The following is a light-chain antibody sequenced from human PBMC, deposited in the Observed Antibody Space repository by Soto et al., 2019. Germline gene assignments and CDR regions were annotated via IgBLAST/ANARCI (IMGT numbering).Light chain of an antibody. CDR2: AAS. CDR1: QTIMTY. Sequence: IQMTQSPSSLSASVGDEVTITCRASQTIMTYLNWYQLKPGKAPKLLIYAASSLQSGVPSRFSGSASGTDFTLTISSLQPEDFATYYCLQDYSYPWTFGQGTKVDIK. CDR3: LQDYSYPWT. J-gene: IGKJ1*01. V-gene: IGKV1-6*01.